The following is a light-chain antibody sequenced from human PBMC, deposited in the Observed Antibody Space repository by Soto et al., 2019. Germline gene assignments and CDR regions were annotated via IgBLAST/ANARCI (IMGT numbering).Light chain of an antibody. CDR3: QQCYMGWT. CDR2: DAS. J-gene: IGKJ1*01. V-gene: IGKV1-5*01. Sequence: DIQMTQSPSTLSASVGARVTITCRASQSIGRFLAWYQHQPGKAPKLLIYDASTLESGVPSRFSGTGSGTEFTFSITSLQPEDFGTYYCQQCYMGWTFGPGTKVDFK. CDR1: QSIGRF.